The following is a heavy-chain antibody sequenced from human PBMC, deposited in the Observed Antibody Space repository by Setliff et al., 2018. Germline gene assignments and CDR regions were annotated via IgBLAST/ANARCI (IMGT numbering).Heavy chain of an antibody. CDR2: IYTSWST. V-gene: IGHV4-61*05. CDR1: GGSISNSTFY. J-gene: IGHJ6*03. CDR3: ARMSGFLYIDV. D-gene: IGHD3-3*01. Sequence: SETLSLTCTVSGGSISNSTFYWGWIRQPPGKGLEWIGQIYTSWSTNYNPSLKSRVTISVDTSKNQFSLKLSSVTAADTAVYYCARMSGFLYIDVWGKGTTVTVSS.